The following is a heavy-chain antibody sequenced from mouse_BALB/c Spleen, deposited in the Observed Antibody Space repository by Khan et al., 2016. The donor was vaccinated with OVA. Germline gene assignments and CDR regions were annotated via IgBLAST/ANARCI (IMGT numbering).Heavy chain of an antibody. CDR3: NARSSGLCWYFDV. Sequence: VQLQQSGAELVRSGASVKLSCTASGFNIKDYYMHWVKQRPEQGLEWIGWIDPENGDTEYAPKFQGKATMTAETSSNTAYLQLSSLTSGYTAVYYCNARSSGLCWYFDVWGAGTTVTVSS. V-gene: IGHV14-4*02. CDR2: IDPENGDT. CDR1: GFNIKDYY. D-gene: IGHD1-1*01. J-gene: IGHJ1*01.